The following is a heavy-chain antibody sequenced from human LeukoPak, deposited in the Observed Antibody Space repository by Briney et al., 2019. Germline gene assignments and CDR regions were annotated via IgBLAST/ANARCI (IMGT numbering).Heavy chain of an antibody. D-gene: IGHD3-3*01. CDR3: ARRYDFWSMDY. V-gene: IGHV1-2*02. J-gene: IGHJ4*02. Sequence: ASVKVSCKASVYTFTVYYMHWVRQAPGQGVEWMGWINPNSGGTNYAQKFQGRVTMTRDTSISTAYMELSRLRSDDTAVYYCARRYDFWSMDYWGQGTLVTVSS. CDR2: INPNSGGT. CDR1: VYTFTVYY.